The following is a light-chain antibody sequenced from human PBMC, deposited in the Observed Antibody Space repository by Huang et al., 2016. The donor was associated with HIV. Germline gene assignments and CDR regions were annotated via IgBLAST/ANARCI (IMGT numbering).Light chain of an antibody. J-gene: IGKJ1*01. CDR2: GAS. V-gene: IGKV1-5*01. Sequence: DIQMTQFPPTLSAFVGDRVTITCRASQRISSWLAWYQQKPGKAPTLLFSGASNLESGVSSRFSGNGSSTEFTLTISSLQPDDLATYYCQHQWTFGQGTKVQIK. CDR3: QHQWT. CDR1: QRISSW.